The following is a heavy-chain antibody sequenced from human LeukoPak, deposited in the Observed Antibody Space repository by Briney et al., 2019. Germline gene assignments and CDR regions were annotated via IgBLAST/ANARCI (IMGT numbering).Heavy chain of an antibody. V-gene: IGHV1-8*03. Sequence: ASVKVSCKASGYTFTSYDINWVRQATGQGLEWMGWMNPNSGNTGYAQKFQGRVTITRNTSISTAYMELSSLRSEDTAVYYCARGVSGYNHFDYWGQGTLVTVSS. J-gene: IGHJ4*02. CDR2: MNPNSGNT. CDR1: GYTFTSYD. CDR3: ARGVSGYNHFDY. D-gene: IGHD5-24*01.